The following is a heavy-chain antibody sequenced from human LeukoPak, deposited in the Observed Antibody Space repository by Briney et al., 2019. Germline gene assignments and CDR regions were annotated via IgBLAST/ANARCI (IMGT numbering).Heavy chain of an antibody. Sequence: SETLPLTCTVSGGSISSYYWSWIRQPPGKGLEWIGEINHSGSTNYNPSLKSRVTISVDTSKNQFSLKLSSVTAADTAVYYCARGALIYRDLKPRYGMDVWGQGTTVTVSS. CDR3: ARGALIYRDLKPRYGMDV. CDR2: INHSGST. J-gene: IGHJ6*02. CDR1: GGSISSYY. V-gene: IGHV4-34*01. D-gene: IGHD3/OR15-3a*01.